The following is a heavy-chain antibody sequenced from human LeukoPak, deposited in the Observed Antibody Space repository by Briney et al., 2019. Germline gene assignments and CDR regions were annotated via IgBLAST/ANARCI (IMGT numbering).Heavy chain of an antibody. V-gene: IGHV1-69*01. CDR2: IIPIFGTA. CDR1: GGTFSSYA. Sequence: SVKVSCKAFGGTFSSYATSWVRQAPGQGLEWMGGIIPIFGTANYAQKFQGRVTITADESTSTAYMELSSLRSEDTAVYYCASHSDSSSWYTFYFDYWGQGTLVTVSS. CDR3: ASHSDSSSWYTFYFDY. D-gene: IGHD6-13*01. J-gene: IGHJ4*02.